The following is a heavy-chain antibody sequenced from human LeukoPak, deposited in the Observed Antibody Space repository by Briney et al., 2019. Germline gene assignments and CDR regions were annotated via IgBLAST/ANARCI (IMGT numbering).Heavy chain of an antibody. CDR3: ARKGGGVLRFLEWLLSPIDY. CDR2: IKQDGSEK. CDR1: GFTFSSYW. J-gene: IGHJ4*02. D-gene: IGHD3-3*01. V-gene: IGHV3-7*01. Sequence: GGSLRLSCAASGFTFSSYWMSWVRQAPGKGLEWVANIKQDGSEKYYVDSVKGRFTISRDNAKNSLYLQMNSLRAEDTAVYYCARKGGGVLRFLEWLLSPIDYWGQGTLVTVSS.